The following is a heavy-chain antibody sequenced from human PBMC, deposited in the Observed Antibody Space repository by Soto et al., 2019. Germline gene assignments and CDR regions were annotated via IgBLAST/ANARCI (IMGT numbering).Heavy chain of an antibody. Sequence: GESLKISCKGSGYSFNSYWIGWVRQMPGKGLEWMGIIYPGDSDTRYSPSFQGQVTISADKSISTAYLQWSSLKASDTAMYYCARRDGSGSYVIYSAFDIWGQGTMVTVSS. D-gene: IGHD3-10*01. CDR3: ARRDGSGSYVIYSAFDI. J-gene: IGHJ3*02. V-gene: IGHV5-51*01. CDR2: IYPGDSDT. CDR1: GYSFNSYW.